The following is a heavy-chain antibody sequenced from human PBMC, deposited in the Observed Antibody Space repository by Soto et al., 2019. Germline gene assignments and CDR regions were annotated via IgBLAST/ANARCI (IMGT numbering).Heavy chain of an antibody. CDR3: ARGPLVFANSFES. J-gene: IGHJ4*02. Sequence: QVQLVQSGTEVKKPGSSVKVSCKASGGTFRNYPINWVRQAPGQGLEWMGSIFPLTDIPDYAQNFQARLPISADKPTSTAYMELSNLTSDDTAMYFCARGPLVFANSFESWGQGTLVTVSS. CDR2: IFPLTDIP. CDR1: GGTFRNYP. V-gene: IGHV1-69*02.